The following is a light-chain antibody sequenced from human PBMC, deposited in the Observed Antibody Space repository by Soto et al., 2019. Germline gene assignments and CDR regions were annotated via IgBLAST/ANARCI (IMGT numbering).Light chain of an antibody. CDR1: QSVGTW. V-gene: IGKV1-5*01. Sequence: DIQMTQSPSTLSASVGGRVTITCRASQSVGTWVAWYQQKPGKAPKLLIYGASNLESGVPSRFSGSGSGTEFTLTISDVQPEDFALYYCHQRQSWPRTFGQGTMVDI. J-gene: IGKJ1*01. CDR2: GAS. CDR3: HQRQSWPRT.